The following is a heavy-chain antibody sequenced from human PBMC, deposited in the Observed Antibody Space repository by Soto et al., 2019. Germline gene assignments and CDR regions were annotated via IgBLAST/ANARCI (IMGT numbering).Heavy chain of an antibody. CDR3: ARGVRRSWYRERGERKTLDY. V-gene: IGHV4-34*01. CDR2: INHSGST. J-gene: IGHJ4*02. CDR1: GGSFSGYY. D-gene: IGHD6-13*01. Sequence: PSETLSLTCAVYGGSFSGYYWSWIRQPPGKGLEWIGEINHSGSTNYNPSLKSRVTISVDTSKNQFSLKLSSVTAADTAVYYCARGVRRSWYRERGERKTLDYWGQGTLVTVSS.